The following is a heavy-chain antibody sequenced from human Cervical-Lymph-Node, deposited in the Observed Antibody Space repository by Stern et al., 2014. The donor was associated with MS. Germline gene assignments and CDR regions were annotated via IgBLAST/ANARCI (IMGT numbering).Heavy chain of an antibody. Sequence: EVHLVESGPEVKRPGESLKISCQASGYTFTSYWIGWVRQMPGKGLEWIAIIFPGGSDIRYSPSFQGQVTLSADKSSSTAYLQWNNLKASDTAIYYCARQRYFDYWGQGTLVTVSS. J-gene: IGHJ4*02. V-gene: IGHV5-51*01. CDR3: ARQRYFDY. CDR1: GYTFTSYW. CDR2: IFPGGSDI.